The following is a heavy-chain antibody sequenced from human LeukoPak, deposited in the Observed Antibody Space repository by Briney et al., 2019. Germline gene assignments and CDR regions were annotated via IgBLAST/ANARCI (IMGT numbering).Heavy chain of an antibody. CDR3: ARDGSYGPSTDYGMDV. Sequence: PSETLSLTCTVSGGSISSGDYYWSWIRQPPGKGLEWIGYIYYSGSTYYNPSLKSRVTISVDTSKNQFSLKLSSVTAADTAVYYCARDGSYGPSTDYGMDVWGQGTTVTVSS. V-gene: IGHV4-30-4*01. D-gene: IGHD5-18*01. CDR2: IYYSGST. J-gene: IGHJ6*02. CDR1: GGSISSGDYY.